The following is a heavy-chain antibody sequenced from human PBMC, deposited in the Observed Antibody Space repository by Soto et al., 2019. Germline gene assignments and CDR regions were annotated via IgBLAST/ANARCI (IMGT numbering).Heavy chain of an antibody. V-gene: IGHV4-39*01. Sequence: SETLSLTCTASGGSITSSSHFWGWVRQPPGKGLEWIGTIYFTGNTYYTPSLKSRLTMSIDTSKNEFSLRLNSVTAADTAVYYCAGQTFTIAAASYGRSNWFDPWGPGTQVTVSS. CDR2: IYFTGNT. CDR3: AGQTFTIAAASYGRSNWFDP. J-gene: IGHJ5*02. D-gene: IGHD6-25*01. CDR1: GGSITSSSHF.